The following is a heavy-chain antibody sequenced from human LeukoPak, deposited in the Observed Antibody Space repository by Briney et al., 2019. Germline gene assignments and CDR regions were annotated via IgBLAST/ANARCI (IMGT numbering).Heavy chain of an antibody. Sequence: PGGSLRLSCAASGFTFNGYWMSWVRQAPGKGLEWVSVIYSGGGTYYADSVKDRFTISRDTSKNTLYLQTNSLRAEDTAVYYCARGTARAFDYWGQGTLVTVSS. CDR3: ARGTARAFDY. D-gene: IGHD2-2*01. CDR1: GFTFNGYW. V-gene: IGHV3-53*01. J-gene: IGHJ4*02. CDR2: IYSGGGT.